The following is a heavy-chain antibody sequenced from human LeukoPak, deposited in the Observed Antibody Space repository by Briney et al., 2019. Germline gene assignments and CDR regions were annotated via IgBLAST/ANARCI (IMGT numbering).Heavy chain of an antibody. D-gene: IGHD6-19*01. V-gene: IGHV1-24*01. CDR1: GYTLTELS. J-gene: IGHJ6*02. CDR3: ATTAVAGTKYYYGMDV. Sequence: VASVKVSCKVSGYTLTELSMHWVRQAPGKGLEWMGGFDPEDGETIYAQKFQGRVTMTEDTSTDTAYMELSSLRSEDTAVYYCATTAVAGTKYYYGMDVWGQGITVTVSS. CDR2: FDPEDGET.